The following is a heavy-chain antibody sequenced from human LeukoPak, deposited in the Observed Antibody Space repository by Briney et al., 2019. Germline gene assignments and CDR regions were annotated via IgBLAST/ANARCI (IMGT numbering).Heavy chain of an antibody. CDR3: ARYYSDYYYMDV. CDR2: IIPIFGTA. D-gene: IGHD4-11*01. CDR1: GGTFSSYA. J-gene: IGHJ6*03. V-gene: IGHV1-69*13. Sequence: GASVKVSCKASGGTFSSYAISWVRQAPGQGLEWMGGIIPIFGTANYAQKLQGRVTITADESTSTAYMELSSLRSEDTAVYYCARYYSDYYYMDVWGKGTTVTVSS.